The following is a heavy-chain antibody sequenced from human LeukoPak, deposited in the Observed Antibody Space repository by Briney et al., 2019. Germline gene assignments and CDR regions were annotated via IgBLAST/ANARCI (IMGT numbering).Heavy chain of an antibody. D-gene: IGHD6-13*01. J-gene: IGHJ4*02. CDR1: GFIFDNCA. Sequence: PGGSLRLSCAASGFIFDNCAMTWVRQAPGKGLEWVSIISGSGGNAHYADSVKGRFTISRDNSKNTVFLQMNSLRADDTAVYYCAKARSSTWDYYFDYWGQGTLVTVSS. CDR3: AKARSSTWDYYFDY. CDR2: ISGSGGNA. V-gene: IGHV3-23*01.